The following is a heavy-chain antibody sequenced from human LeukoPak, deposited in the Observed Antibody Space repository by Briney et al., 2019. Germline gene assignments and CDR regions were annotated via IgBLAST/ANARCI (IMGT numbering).Heavy chain of an antibody. J-gene: IGHJ3*01. D-gene: IGHD2/OR15-2a*01. CDR3: AKDSQSVAFFLDDAFDL. CDR2: IYTGGTT. Sequence: PGGSLRLSCAASGFTVSSSNYMNWVRQAPGKGLEWVSGIYTGGTTYYTDSVKGRFTISRDNPNDTLYLQMHSLRAEDTAVYYCAKDSQSVAFFLDDAFDLWGQGTIVTVSA. V-gene: IGHV3-66*01. CDR1: GFTVSSSNY.